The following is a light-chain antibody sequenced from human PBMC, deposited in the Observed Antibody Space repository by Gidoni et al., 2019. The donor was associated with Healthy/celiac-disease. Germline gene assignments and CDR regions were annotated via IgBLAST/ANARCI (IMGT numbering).Light chain of an antibody. CDR3: QQRSNWPRIT. V-gene: IGKV3-11*01. Sequence: LASSAEERATRSCRASQSVSSYLSCYQQKPGQAPRLLIYDASSRATVIPARCSGSGSGTYFTLTISSLEPEDFAVYYCQQRSNWPRITFGGGTKVEIK. CDR2: DAS. J-gene: IGKJ4*01. CDR1: QSVSSY.